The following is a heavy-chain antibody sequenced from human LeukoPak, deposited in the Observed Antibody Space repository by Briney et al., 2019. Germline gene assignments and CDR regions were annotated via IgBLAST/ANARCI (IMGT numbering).Heavy chain of an antibody. CDR3: ARVSSGRNLYFYYGLDV. CDR1: GGSISSSSYY. J-gene: IGHJ6*02. D-gene: IGHD6-19*01. CDR2: ISYSGST. V-gene: IGHV4-39*07. Sequence: PSETLSLTCSVSGGSISSSSYYWGWIRQPPGKGLEWIGSISYSGSTYYNPSLKSRVTISVDTSKNQFSLKLSSVTAGDTAVYYCARVSSGRNLYFYYGLDVWGPGTTVTVSS.